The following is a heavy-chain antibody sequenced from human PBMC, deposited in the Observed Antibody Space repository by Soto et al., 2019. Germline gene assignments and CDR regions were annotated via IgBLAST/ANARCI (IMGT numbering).Heavy chain of an antibody. D-gene: IGHD3-3*01. V-gene: IGHV3-64D*06. CDR3: VKGEVMTFGVVTFDR. CDR1: GFTFSNSA. CDR2: ITSYGGTT. Sequence: PGGSLRLSCSASGFTFSNSAMYWVRQAPGKGLEYVATITSYGGTTYYADSVKGRFTISRDNSKNILYIQMSSLRPEDTAVYYCVKGEVMTFGVVTFDRWGQGTLVTVSS. J-gene: IGHJ5*02.